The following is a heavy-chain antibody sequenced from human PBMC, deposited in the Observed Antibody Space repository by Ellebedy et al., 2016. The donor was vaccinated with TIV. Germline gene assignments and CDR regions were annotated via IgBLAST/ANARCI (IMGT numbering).Heavy chain of an antibody. J-gene: IGHJ6*02. CDR2: INGDGSTT. D-gene: IGHD2/OR15-2a*01. Sequence: GESLKISCVASGFNLSPYWVHWVRQAPGKGLMWVSHINGDGSTTTYAESVKGRFTISRDNAKNTVYLQMNSLRAEDAAIYYCARDTFYALNVWGQGTTVTVSS. CDR3: ARDTFYALNV. V-gene: IGHV3-74*01. CDR1: GFNLSPYW.